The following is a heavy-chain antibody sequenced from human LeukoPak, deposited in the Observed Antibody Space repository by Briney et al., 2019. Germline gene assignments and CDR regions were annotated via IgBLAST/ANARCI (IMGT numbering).Heavy chain of an antibody. J-gene: IGHJ4*02. D-gene: IGHD3-22*01. CDR1: GFTFSNAW. CDR3: TTVYYYDSSGYYKHY. CDR2: IKSKTDGGTT. V-gene: IGHV3-15*07. Sequence: PGGSLRLSCAASGFTFSNAWMNWVRQAPGKGLEWVGRIKSKTDGGTTDYAAPVKGRFTISRDDSKNTLYLQINSLKTEDTAVYYCTTVYYYDSSGYYKHYWGQGTLVTVSS.